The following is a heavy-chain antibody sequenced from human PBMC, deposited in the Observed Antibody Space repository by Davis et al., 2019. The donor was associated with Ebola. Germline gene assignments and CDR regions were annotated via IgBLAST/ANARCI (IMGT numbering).Heavy chain of an antibody. J-gene: IGHJ5*02. V-gene: IGHV3-33*08. CDR3: ARGRIVAGTRGLSWFDP. CDR1: GFTFSSYS. Sequence: GESLKISCAASGFTFSSYSMNWVRQAPGKGLEWVAVIWYDGSNKYYADSVKGRFTISRDNSKNTLYLQMNSLRAEDTAVYYCARGRIVAGTRGLSWFDPWGQGTLVTVSS. CDR2: IWYDGSNK. D-gene: IGHD6-19*01.